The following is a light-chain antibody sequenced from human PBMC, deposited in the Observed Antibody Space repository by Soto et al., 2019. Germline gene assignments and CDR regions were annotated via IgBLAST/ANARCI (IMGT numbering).Light chain of an antibody. V-gene: IGKV3-11*01. CDR2: DAS. CDR3: QQRYRWPET. J-gene: IGKJ1*01. Sequence: EIVLTQSPGTLSLSPGERATLSCRASQSGSNYLAWYQQKPGQSPSLLIYDASNRATGIPARFSGSGSGTDFTLSISSLEPEDFAVYYCQQRYRWPETFGQGTKGEIK. CDR1: QSGSNY.